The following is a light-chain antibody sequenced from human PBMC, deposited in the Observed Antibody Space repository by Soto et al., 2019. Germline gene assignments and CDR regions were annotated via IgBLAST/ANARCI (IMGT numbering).Light chain of an antibody. CDR1: SSDVGGYNY. V-gene: IGLV2-14*03. CDR3: SSYTGSSTYV. J-gene: IGLJ1*01. CDR2: DVS. Sequence: HSVLTQPASVSGSPGQSITISCTGTSSDVGGYNYVSWYQQHPGKAPKLMIYDVSNRLSGVSNRFSGSKSGNTASLTISGLQTEDESDYYCSSYTGSSTYVFGTGTKLTVL.